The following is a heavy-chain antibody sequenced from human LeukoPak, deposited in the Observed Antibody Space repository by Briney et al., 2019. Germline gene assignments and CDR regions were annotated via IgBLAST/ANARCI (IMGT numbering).Heavy chain of an antibody. V-gene: IGHV3-7*01. D-gene: IGHD1-26*01. J-gene: IGHJ4*02. Sequence: GGSLRLSCAASGFTFSNYWMNWVRQAPGKGLGWVANIKQDGSEKYVDSVEGRFTVSRDNTENSLYLQMNSLRAEDTAVYYCTMIEWERWRGWGQGTLVTVSS. CDR1: GFTFSNYW. CDR2: IKQDGSEK. CDR3: TMIEWERWRG.